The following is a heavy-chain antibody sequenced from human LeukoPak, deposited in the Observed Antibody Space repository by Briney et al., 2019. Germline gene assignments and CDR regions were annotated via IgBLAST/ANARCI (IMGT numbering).Heavy chain of an antibody. Sequence: PSETLSLTCTVSGGSISSYYWSWIRQPPGKGLEWIGYIYYSGSTNYNPSLKSRVTISVDTSKNQFSLKLSSVTAADTVVYYCAGSYTAMVPHLMPYYYYGMDVWGQGTTVTVSS. CDR1: GGSISSYY. V-gene: IGHV4-59*08. J-gene: IGHJ6*02. CDR3: AGSYTAMVPHLMPYYYYGMDV. D-gene: IGHD5-18*01. CDR2: IYYSGST.